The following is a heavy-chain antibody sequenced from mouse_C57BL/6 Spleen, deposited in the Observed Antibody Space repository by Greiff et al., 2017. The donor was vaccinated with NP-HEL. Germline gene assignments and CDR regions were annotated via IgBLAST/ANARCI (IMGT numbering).Heavy chain of an antibody. CDR3: AREEEYFDY. CDR1: GYSFTSDY. V-gene: IGHV3-8*01. CDR2: ISYSGST. Sequence: EVQLQQSGPGLAKPSQTLSLTCSVTGYSFTSDYWNWIRKFPGNKLEYMGYISYSGSTYYNPSPKSRLSITRDTSKNQYYLQLNSETTEDTASYYCAREEEYFDYWGQGTTLTVSS. J-gene: IGHJ2*01.